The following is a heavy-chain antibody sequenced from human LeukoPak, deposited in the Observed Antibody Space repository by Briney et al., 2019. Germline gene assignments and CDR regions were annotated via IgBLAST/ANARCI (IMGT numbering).Heavy chain of an antibody. Sequence: SETLSLTCTVPGGSISSGGDYWSWIRQHPGKGLEWIGYIYYSGSTYYNPSLKSRVTISVDPSKDQFSLKLTSVTAADTAVYHCARGPTGGYVGWFDPWGQGTLVTVSS. D-gene: IGHD2-2*01. CDR3: ARGPTGGYVGWFDP. J-gene: IGHJ5*02. V-gene: IGHV4-31*03. CDR2: IYYSGST. CDR1: GGSISSGGDY.